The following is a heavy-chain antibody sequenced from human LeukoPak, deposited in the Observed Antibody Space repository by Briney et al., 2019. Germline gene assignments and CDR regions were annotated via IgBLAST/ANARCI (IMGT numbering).Heavy chain of an antibody. CDR3: ARDEYSYGLRGYDAFDI. V-gene: IGHV4-31*03. Sequence: KPSETLSLTCTVSGGSISSGGYYWSWIRQHPGKGLEWIGYIYYSGSTYYNPSLESRVTISVDTSKNQFSLKLSSVTAADTAVYYCARDEYSYGLRGYDAFDIWGQGTMVTVSS. CDR1: GGSISSGGYY. CDR2: IYYSGST. D-gene: IGHD5-18*01. J-gene: IGHJ3*02.